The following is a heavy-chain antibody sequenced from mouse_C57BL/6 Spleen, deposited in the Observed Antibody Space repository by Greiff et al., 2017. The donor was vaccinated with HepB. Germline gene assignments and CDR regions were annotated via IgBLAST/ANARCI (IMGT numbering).Heavy chain of an antibody. V-gene: IGHV1-54*01. Sequence: QVQLQQSGAELVRPGTSVKVSCKASGYAFTNYLIEWVKQRPGQGLEWIGVINPGSGGTNYNEKFKGKATLTADKSSSTAYMQLSSLTSEDSAVYFRAREGGKSRVYYFDYWGQGTTLTVSS. J-gene: IGHJ2*01. D-gene: IGHD1-1*01. CDR2: INPGSGGT. CDR3: AREGGKSRVYYFDY. CDR1: GYAFTNYL.